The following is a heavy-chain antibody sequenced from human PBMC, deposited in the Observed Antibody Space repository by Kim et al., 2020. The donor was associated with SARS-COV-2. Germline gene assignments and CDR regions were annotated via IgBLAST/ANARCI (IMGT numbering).Heavy chain of an antibody. J-gene: IGHJ2*01. D-gene: IGHD2-21*02. CDR3: ARHDSWYFDL. CDR2: TI. Sequence: TIYYADSVKGRFTVSRDNAKNSLSLQMNSLRAEDTAVYYCARHDSWYFDLWGRGTLVTVSS. V-gene: IGHV3-48*03.